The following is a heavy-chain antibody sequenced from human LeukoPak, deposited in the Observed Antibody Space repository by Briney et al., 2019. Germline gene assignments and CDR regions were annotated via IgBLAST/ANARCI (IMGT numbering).Heavy chain of an antibody. D-gene: IGHD3-16*02. Sequence: GASVKVSCKASGYTFTSYYMHWARQAPGQGLEWMGMINPSGGSTSYAQKFQGRVTMTRDTSTSTVYMELSSLRSEDTAVYYCARGMSMITFGGVIAPDFDYRGQGTLVTVSS. J-gene: IGHJ4*02. CDR1: GYTFTSYY. CDR3: ARGMSMITFGGVIAPDFDY. CDR2: INPSGGST. V-gene: IGHV1-46*01.